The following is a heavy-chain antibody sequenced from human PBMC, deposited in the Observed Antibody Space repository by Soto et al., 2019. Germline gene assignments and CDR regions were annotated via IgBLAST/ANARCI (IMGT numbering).Heavy chain of an antibody. J-gene: IGHJ4*02. CDR3: TRANRYSEY. D-gene: IGHD1-20*01. Sequence: SETLSLTCTVSGSSISNHYWSWIRQPPGKGLEWIGYIYYNWNTNYNPPLKSRVTMSVDTSKNQISLKVSSVTAADTAVYYCTRANRYSEYWGQGTLVTVSS. CDR1: GSSISNHY. V-gene: IGHV4-59*11. CDR2: IYYNWNT.